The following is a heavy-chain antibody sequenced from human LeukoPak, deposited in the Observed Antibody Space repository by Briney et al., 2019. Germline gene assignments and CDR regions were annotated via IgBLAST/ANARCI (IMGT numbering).Heavy chain of an antibody. J-gene: IGHJ4*02. CDR3: ARSNPVVAAEDY. Sequence: GGSLRLSCAASGFTVSSNYMSWVRQAPGKGLEWVSVIYSGGSTYYADSVKGRFTISRDNSKNTLYLQMNSLRAEDTAVYYCARSNPVVAAEDYWGQGTLVTVSS. D-gene: IGHD2-2*01. CDR1: GFTVSSNY. CDR2: IYSGGST. V-gene: IGHV3-53*01.